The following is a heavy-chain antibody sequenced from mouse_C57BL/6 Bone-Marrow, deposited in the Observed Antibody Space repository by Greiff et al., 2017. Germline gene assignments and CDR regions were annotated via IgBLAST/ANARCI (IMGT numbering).Heavy chain of an antibody. CDR1: GYTFTNYW. V-gene: IGHV1-63*01. D-gene: IGHD1-1*01. J-gene: IGHJ2*01. CDR2: IYPGGGYT. Sequence: LVESGAELVRPGTSVKMSCKASGYTFTNYWIGWAKQRPGHGLEWIGDIYPGGGYTNYNEKFKGKATLTADKSSSTAYMQFSSLTSEDSAIYYCARASYGSSYDFDYWGQGTTLTVSS. CDR3: ARASYGSSYDFDY.